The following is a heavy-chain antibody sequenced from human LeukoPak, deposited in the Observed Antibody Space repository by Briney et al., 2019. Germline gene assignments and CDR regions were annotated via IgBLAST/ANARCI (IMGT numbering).Heavy chain of an antibody. J-gene: IGHJ4*02. CDR2: INHSGST. CDR1: GGSFSGYY. CDR3: AXXXXXFGVVWYYFDY. D-gene: IGHD3-3*01. Sequence: PSETLSLTCAVYGGSFSGYYWSWIRQPPGKGLEWIGEINHSGSTNYNPSLKSRVTISVDTSKNQFSLKLSSVTAADTAVYYCAXXXXXFGVVWYYFDYWGQGTLVTVSS. V-gene: IGHV4-34*01.